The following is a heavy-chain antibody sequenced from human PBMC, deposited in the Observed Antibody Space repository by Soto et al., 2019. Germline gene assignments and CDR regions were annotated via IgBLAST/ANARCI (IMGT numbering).Heavy chain of an antibody. V-gene: IGHV3-48*02. CDR1: GFTFSSYS. CDR3: AREASSSGLNWFDP. CDR2: ISSSSSTI. J-gene: IGHJ5*02. Sequence: EVQLVESGGGLVQPGGSLRLSCAASGFTFSSYSMNWVRQAPGKGLEWVSYISSSSSTIYYADSVKGRFTISRDNAKNSLYLQMNNLRDEDTAVYYCAREASSSGLNWFDPWGQGTLVTVSS. D-gene: IGHD6-19*01.